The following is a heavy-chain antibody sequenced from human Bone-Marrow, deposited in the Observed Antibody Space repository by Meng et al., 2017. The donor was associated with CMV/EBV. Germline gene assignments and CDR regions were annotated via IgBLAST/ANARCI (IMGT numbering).Heavy chain of an antibody. CDR1: GYTFTGYY. CDR3: ARDGVLRFLEWDNWFDP. J-gene: IGHJ5*02. D-gene: IGHD3-3*01. V-gene: IGHV1-2*02. Sequence: ASVKVSCKASGYTFTGYYMHWVRQAPGQGLEWMGWINPNSGGTNYAQKFQGRVTMTRDTSINTAYMELSRLRSDDTAVYYCARDGVLRFLEWDNWFDPWGQGTLVTVSS. CDR2: INPNSGGT.